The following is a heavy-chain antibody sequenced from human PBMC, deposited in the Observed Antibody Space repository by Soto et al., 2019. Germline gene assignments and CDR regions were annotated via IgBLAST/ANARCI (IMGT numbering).Heavy chain of an antibody. Sequence: QVQLVQSGAEVKKPGSSVKVSCMTSGGSFCGYVFTWVRQAPGQGLEWMGRIIPVYNITNYAESLQGRVTISAPTSSSTTYMELSSLRSDDTAVYFCGRAKSIFGIITDVYDIWGQGTMVIVSS. CDR1: GGSFCGYV. CDR3: GRAKSIFGIITDVYDI. D-gene: IGHD3-3*01. V-gene: IGHV1-69*04. J-gene: IGHJ3*02. CDR2: IIPVYNIT.